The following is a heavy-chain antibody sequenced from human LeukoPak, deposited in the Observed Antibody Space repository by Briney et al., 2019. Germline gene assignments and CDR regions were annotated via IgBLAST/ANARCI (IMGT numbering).Heavy chain of an antibody. CDR2: IYYSGST. CDR1: GGSISSGGYY. Sequence: SQTLSLTCTVSGGSISSGGYYWSWIRQHPGKGLEWIGYIYYSGSTYYNPSLKSRVTISVDTSKNQFSLKLSSVTAADTAVYYCARDRYYGSGSYLKSYYYGMDVWGQGTTVTVSS. CDR3: ARDRYYGSGSYLKSYYYGMDV. V-gene: IGHV4-31*03. D-gene: IGHD3-10*01. J-gene: IGHJ6*02.